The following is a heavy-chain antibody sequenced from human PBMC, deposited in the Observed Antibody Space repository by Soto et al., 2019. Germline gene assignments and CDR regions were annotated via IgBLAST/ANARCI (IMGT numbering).Heavy chain of an antibody. Sequence: PSETLSLTCTVSGGSINSDYYYWGWIRQPPGKGLEWIGYMYSSGSTYSNQSLKSPAAMSVDTSQNHFSLSLSSVTAADTAVYYCARDYYYDSSGYSISAPNAFDIWGQGTMVTVSS. V-gene: IGHV4-30-4*01. J-gene: IGHJ3*02. D-gene: IGHD3-22*01. CDR2: MYSSGST. CDR3: ARDYYYDSSGYSISAPNAFDI. CDR1: GGSINSDYYY.